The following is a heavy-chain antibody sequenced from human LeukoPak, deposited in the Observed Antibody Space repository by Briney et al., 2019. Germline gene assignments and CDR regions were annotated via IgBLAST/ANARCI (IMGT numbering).Heavy chain of an antibody. D-gene: IGHD1-26*01. J-gene: IGHJ6*03. V-gene: IGHV3-30*02. CDR2: IRYDGSNK. CDR1: GFTFSSYG. CDR3: AKGRGWEASYYYYYMDV. Sequence: GGSLRLSCAASGFTFSSYGMHWVRQAPGKGLEWVAFIRYDGSNKYYTDSVKGRFTISRDNSKNTLYLQMNSLRAEDTAVYYCAKGRGWEASYYYYYMDVWGKGTTVAISS.